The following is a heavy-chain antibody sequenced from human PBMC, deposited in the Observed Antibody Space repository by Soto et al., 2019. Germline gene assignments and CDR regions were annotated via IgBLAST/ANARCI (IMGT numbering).Heavy chain of an antibody. J-gene: IGHJ6*02. CDR1: GDSVSSNSAA. D-gene: IGHD6-6*01. V-gene: IGHV6-1*01. CDR2: TYYRSKWYN. Sequence: SQTLSLTCAISGDSVSSNSAAWNWIRQSPSRGLEWLGRTYYRSKWYNDYAVSVKSRITINPDTSRNQFSLQLNSVTPEDTAVYYCARDRGYSSSADGYYYYYDGLDFWGPGITVTVCS. CDR3: ARDRGYSSSADGYYYYYDGLDF.